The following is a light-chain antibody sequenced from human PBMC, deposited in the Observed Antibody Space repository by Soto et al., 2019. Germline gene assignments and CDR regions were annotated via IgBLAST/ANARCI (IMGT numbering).Light chain of an antibody. Sequence: DIPMTQSPSSLSASVGDRVTIACRASQSINIYLSWYQQEPGKAPKLLMYDASSLQSGVPSRFSGSGSGTHFTLTISSLQREDFATYYCQQNYRTPLTFGGGTKVEI. CDR1: QSINIY. CDR3: QQNYRTPLT. CDR2: DAS. J-gene: IGKJ4*01. V-gene: IGKV1-39*01.